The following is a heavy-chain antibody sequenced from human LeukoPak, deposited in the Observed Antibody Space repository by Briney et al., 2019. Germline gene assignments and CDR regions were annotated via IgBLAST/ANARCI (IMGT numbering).Heavy chain of an antibody. J-gene: IGHJ6*03. D-gene: IGHD1-26*01. CDR3: ARGMEPYYYMDV. CDR2: IIPIFGTA. CDR1: GGTFSSYA. Sequence: GASVKVSCKASGGTFSSYAISWVRQAPGQGLEWMGGIIPIFGTANYAQKFQGRVTITADKSTSTAYMELSSLRSDDTAVYYCARGMEPYYYMDVWGKGTTVTVSS. V-gene: IGHV1-69*06.